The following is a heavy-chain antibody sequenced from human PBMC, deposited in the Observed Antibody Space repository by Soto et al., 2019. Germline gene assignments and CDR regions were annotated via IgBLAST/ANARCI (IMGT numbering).Heavy chain of an antibody. CDR2: IYPGDSDT. D-gene: IGHD2-21*02. Sequence: PGESLKISCKGSGYSFTSYWIGWVRQMPGKGLEWMGIIYPGDSDTRYSPSFQGQVTISADKSISTAYLQWSSLKASDTAMYYCASSVVTPVGNYYGMDVWGQGTTVTVSS. V-gene: IGHV5-51*01. CDR3: ASSVVTPVGNYYGMDV. J-gene: IGHJ6*02. CDR1: GYSFTSYW.